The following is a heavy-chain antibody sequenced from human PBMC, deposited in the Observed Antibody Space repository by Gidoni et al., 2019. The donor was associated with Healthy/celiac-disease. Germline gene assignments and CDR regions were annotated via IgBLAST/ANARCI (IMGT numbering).Heavy chain of an antibody. D-gene: IGHD3-22*01. Sequence: QVQLVQSGAEVKKPGASVKVSCKASGYTFTSYGNSWVRQAPGQGLEWMGWISAYNGNTNYAQKRQGRVTMNTDTSTSTAYMELRSLRSDDTAVYYCARDIRNYYDSSGYYSFDYWGQGTLVTVSS. CDR3: ARDIRNYYDSSGYYSFDY. V-gene: IGHV1-18*01. CDR1: GYTFTSYG. CDR2: ISAYNGNT. J-gene: IGHJ4*02.